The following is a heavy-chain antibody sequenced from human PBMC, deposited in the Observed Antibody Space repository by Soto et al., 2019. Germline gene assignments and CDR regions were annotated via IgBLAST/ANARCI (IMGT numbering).Heavy chain of an antibody. D-gene: IGHD6-13*01. CDR1: GGSISSSNW. CDR3: ARGIIIAAAFMKKENFDY. J-gene: IGHJ4*02. Sequence: QVQLQESGPGLVKPSGTLSLTCAVSGGSISSSNWWSWVRQPPGKGLEWIGEIYHSGSTNYNPSLKSRVTISVDTSKNQFSLKLSSVTAADTAVYYCARGIIIAAAFMKKENFDYWGQGTLVTVSS. CDR2: IYHSGST. V-gene: IGHV4-4*02.